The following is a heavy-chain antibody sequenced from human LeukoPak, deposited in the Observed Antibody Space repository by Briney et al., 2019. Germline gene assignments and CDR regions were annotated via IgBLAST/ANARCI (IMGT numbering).Heavy chain of an antibody. CDR3: ARDSVLRYFLTPLDV. J-gene: IGHJ6*04. CDR2: ISSSGSTI. V-gene: IGHV3-11*04. D-gene: IGHD3-9*01. Sequence: GGSLRLSCAASGFTFSDYYMSWIRQAPGKGLEWVSYISSSGSTIYYADSVKGRFTISRDNARKSLFLQMNSLRAEDTAVYYCARDSVLRYFLTPLDVWGKGTTVTVSS. CDR1: GFTFSDYY.